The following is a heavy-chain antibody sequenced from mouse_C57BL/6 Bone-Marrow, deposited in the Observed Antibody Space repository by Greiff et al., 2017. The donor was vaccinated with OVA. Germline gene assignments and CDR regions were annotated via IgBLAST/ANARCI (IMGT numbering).Heavy chain of an antibody. J-gene: IGHJ1*03. D-gene: IGHD2-3*01. CDR1: GYTFTSYW. Sequence: QVQLKQPGAELVKPGASVKLSCKASGYTFTSYWMHWVKQRPGQGLEWIGMIHPNSGSTNYNEKFKSKATLTVDKSSSTAYMQLSSLTSEDSAVYYCARRVYDGYYSWYFDVWGTGTTVTVSS. CDR2: IHPNSGST. CDR3: ARRVYDGYYSWYFDV. V-gene: IGHV1-64*01.